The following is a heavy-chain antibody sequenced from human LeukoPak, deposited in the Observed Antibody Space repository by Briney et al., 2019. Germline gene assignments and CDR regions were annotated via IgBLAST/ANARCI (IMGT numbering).Heavy chain of an antibody. V-gene: IGHV1-18*01. CDR3: AKDRVGAPPGDWEYLGASNCFDI. J-gene: IGHJ3*02. CDR2: IGTYNGNT. Sequence: ASVQVSCMASGYTFHRYGVNWVRQAPGQGLAWMGWIGTYNGNTNLAQKFKGRVTMTTDTATSTAYMELKSLRLDDTAVYYCAKDRVGAPPGDWEYLGASNCFDIWGQGTMVSVSS. CDR1: GYTFHRYG. D-gene: IGHD3-16*01.